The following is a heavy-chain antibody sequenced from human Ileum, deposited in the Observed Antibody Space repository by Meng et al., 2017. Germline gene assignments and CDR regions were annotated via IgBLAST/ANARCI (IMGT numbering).Heavy chain of an antibody. CDR1: GGPIPTNST. Sequence: VPPHESGPGLVNPSGPLPLACAFSGGPIPTNSTWSWVRQSPEKGLEWIGQIDHSGSPYYNPSLKSRVTMSVDKSKSQVSLQLTSVTAADTAVYYCARHGGYYQDYWGQGTLVTVSS. CDR3: ARHGGYYQDY. CDR2: IDHSGSP. V-gene: IGHV4-4*02. D-gene: IGHD4-23*01. J-gene: IGHJ4*02.